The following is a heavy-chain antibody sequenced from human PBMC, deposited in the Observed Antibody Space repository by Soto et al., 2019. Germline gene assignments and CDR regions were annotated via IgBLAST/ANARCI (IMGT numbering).Heavy chain of an antibody. D-gene: IGHD2-21*02. V-gene: IGHV3-53*02. CDR3: ARELVVTAIPPAYYYYYGMDV. Sequence: EVQLVETGGGLIQPGGSLRLSCAASGFTVSSNYMSWVRQAPGKGLEWVSVIYSGGSTYYADSVKGRFTISRDNSKNTLYLQMNSLRAEDTAVYYCARELVVTAIPPAYYYYYGMDVW. J-gene: IGHJ6*01. CDR2: IYSGGST. CDR1: GFTVSSNY.